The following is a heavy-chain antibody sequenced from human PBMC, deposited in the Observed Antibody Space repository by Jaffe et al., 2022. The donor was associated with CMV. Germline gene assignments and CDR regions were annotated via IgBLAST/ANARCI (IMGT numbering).Heavy chain of an antibody. CDR2: ISGSGGST. CDR3: AKDLGVRYFDWLLPLYNWFDP. V-gene: IGHV3-23*01. Sequence: EVQLLESGGGLVQPGGSLRLSCAASGFTFSSYAMSWVRQAPGKGLEWVSAISGSGGSTYYADSVKGRFTISRDNSKNTLYLQMNSLRAEDTAVYYCAKDLGVRYFDWLLPLYNWFDPWGQGTLVTVSS. D-gene: IGHD3-9*01. CDR1: GFTFSSYA. J-gene: IGHJ5*02.